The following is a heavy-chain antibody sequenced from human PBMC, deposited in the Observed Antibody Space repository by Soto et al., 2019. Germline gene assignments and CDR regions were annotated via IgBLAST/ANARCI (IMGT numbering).Heavy chain of an antibody. CDR3: ALDSSSFAHIDY. V-gene: IGHV4-34*01. CDR2: INHSGST. Sequence: PSETMCLTCAVYGGSFSGYYWSWIRQPPGKGLEWIGEINHSGSTNYNPSLKSRVTISVDTSKNQFSLKLSSVTAADTAVYYCALDSSSFAHIDYWGQGTLVTVSS. D-gene: IGHD6-6*01. CDR1: GGSFSGYY. J-gene: IGHJ4*02.